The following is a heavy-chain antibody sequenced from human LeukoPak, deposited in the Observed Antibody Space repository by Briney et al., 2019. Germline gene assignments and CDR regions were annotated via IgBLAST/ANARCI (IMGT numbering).Heavy chain of an antibody. CDR3: ARVLRGYGSGSYPSFDY. CDR1: GYTFTGYY. V-gene: IGHV1-46*01. D-gene: IGHD3-10*01. CDR2: INPSGGST. Sequence: ASVKVSCKASGYTFTGYYMHWVRQAPGQGLEWMGIINPSGGSTSYAQKFQGRVTMTRDTSTSTVYMELSSLRSEDTAVYYCARVLRGYGSGSYPSFDYWGQGTLVTVSS. J-gene: IGHJ4*02.